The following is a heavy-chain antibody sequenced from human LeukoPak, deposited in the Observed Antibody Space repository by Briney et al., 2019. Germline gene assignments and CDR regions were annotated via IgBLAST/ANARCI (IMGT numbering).Heavy chain of an antibody. Sequence: GGSLRLSCAASGFTFSSYAMSWVRQAPGKGLEWVSAIGGSGDTTSYADSVKGRFTISRDNSKNTLYLQMNSLRAEDTAVYYCAKGTYYDFWSGYPRLDYWGQGTLVTVSA. CDR3: AKGTYYDFWSGYPRLDY. V-gene: IGHV3-23*01. CDR1: GFTFSSYA. CDR2: IGGSGDTT. D-gene: IGHD3-3*01. J-gene: IGHJ4*02.